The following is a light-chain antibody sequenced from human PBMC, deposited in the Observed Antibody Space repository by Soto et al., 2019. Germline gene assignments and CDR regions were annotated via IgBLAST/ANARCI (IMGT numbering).Light chain of an antibody. J-gene: IGKJ2*01. V-gene: IGKV3-15*01. Sequence: EIVMTQSPATLSASPGERATLSCTASQSVSSNLAWYQQKPGQAPRLLIYGASTRATGIPARFSGSGSGTAFTLTISSLESEAFAVYYCQEYNNWPPMNTFGQGAKLEIK. CDR3: QEYNNWPPMNT. CDR2: GAS. CDR1: QSVSSN.